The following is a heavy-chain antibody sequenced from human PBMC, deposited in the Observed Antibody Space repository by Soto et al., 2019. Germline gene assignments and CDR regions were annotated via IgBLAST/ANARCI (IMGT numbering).Heavy chain of an antibody. V-gene: IGHV3-30*18. CDR1: GFTFSSYG. CDR2: ISYDGSNK. D-gene: IGHD3-10*01. CDR3: AKDHYYGSGSYFDY. J-gene: IGHJ4*02. Sequence: GGSLRLSCAASGFTFSSYGMHWVRQAPGKGLEWVAVISYDGSNKYYADSVKGRFTISRDNSKNTLYLQMNSLRAEDTAVYYCAKDHYYGSGSYFDYWGQGTLVTVSS.